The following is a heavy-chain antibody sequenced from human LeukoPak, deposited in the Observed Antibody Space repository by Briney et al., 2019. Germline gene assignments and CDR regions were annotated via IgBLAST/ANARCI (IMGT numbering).Heavy chain of an antibody. CDR3: AKQMVERPHYYYMDV. CDR2: IQDDESNK. Sequence: RGCLRLSCAAPGFIFSSFGMHWVRQAPGKGLERVAFIQDDESNKFYADSVKGRFTLSRGNSKNTLFLQMNSLRPEDTALYYCAKQMVERPHYYYMDVWGKGTTVTVSS. V-gene: IGHV3-30*02. D-gene: IGHD2-15*01. CDR1: GFIFSSFG. J-gene: IGHJ6*03.